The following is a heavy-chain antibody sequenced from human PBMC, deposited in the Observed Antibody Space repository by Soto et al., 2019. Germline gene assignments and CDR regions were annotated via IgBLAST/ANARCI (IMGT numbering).Heavy chain of an antibody. D-gene: IGHD2-8*02. CDR2: ISRDGGTK. V-gene: IGHV3-30*03. J-gene: IGHJ4*02. Sequence: QVQLVESGGGVVQPGRSLRLSCAVSGFTVSTYGMHWVRQAPGKGLEWVAVISRDGGTKYYADSVKGRFTISRDNSRNTLFLEMNGLRGEERAVYYCTGEVASGYWGQGTLVTVSS. CDR1: GFTVSTYG. CDR3: TGEVASGY.